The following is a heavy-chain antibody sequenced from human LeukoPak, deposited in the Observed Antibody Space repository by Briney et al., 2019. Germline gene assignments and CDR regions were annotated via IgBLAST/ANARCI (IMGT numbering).Heavy chain of an antibody. CDR3: AKEVSYCSSTSCYRY. D-gene: IGHD2-2*01. CDR2: ISGSGGST. J-gene: IGHJ4*02. V-gene: IGHV3-23*01. Sequence: PGGSLRLSCAASGFTFSSYAMSWVRQAPGKGLEWVSAISGSGGSTYYADSVKGRFAVSRDNSKNTLYLQMNSLRAEDTAVYYCAKEVSYCSSTSCYRYWGQGTLVTVSS. CDR1: GFTFSSYA.